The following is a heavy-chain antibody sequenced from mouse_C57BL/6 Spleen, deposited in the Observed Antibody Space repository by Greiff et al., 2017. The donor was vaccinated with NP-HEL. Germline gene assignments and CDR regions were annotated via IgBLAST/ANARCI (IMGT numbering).Heavy chain of an antibody. V-gene: IGHV5-9-1*02. J-gene: IGHJ2*01. Sequence: EVKLMESGEGLVKPGGSLKLSCAASGFTFSSYAMSWVRQTPEKRLEWVAYISSGGDYIYYADTVKGRFTISRDNARNTLYLQMSSLKSEDTAMYYCTREGGITTVVGGYFDYWGQGTTLTVSS. CDR1: GFTFSSYA. CDR2: ISSGGDYI. D-gene: IGHD1-1*01. CDR3: TREGGITTVVGGYFDY.